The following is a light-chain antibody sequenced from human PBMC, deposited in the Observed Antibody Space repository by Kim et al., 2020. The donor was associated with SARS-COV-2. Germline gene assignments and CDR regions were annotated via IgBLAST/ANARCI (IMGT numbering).Light chain of an antibody. CDR2: DVS. Sequence: PGQSVTISCTGTSSDVGGYNYVSWYQQHPGKAPKLMIYDVSNRPSGVPDRFSGSKSGNTASLTISGLQPEDEADYYCCSYAGSYTVFGGGTQLTVL. CDR1: SSDVGGYNY. J-gene: IGLJ2*01. V-gene: IGLV2-11*03. CDR3: CSYAGSYTV.